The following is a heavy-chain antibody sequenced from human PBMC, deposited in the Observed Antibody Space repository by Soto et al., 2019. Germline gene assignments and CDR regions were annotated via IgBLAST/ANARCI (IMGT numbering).Heavy chain of an antibody. Sequence: QVQLVESGGGVVQPGRSLRLSCAASGFTFSSYGMHWVRQAPGKGLEWVAVISYDGSNKYYADSVKGRFTISRDNSKNTLYLQMNSLRAEDTAVYYCAKDRYCSGGSCYSAWFDPWGQGTLVTVSS. CDR2: ISYDGSNK. J-gene: IGHJ5*02. CDR3: AKDRYCSGGSCYSAWFDP. V-gene: IGHV3-30*18. CDR1: GFTFSSYG. D-gene: IGHD2-15*01.